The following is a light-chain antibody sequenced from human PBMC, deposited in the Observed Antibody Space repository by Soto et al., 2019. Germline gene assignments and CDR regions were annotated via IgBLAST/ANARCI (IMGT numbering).Light chain of an antibody. J-gene: IGLJ1*01. CDR3: QSYDSTLSARYV. CDR1: SSSIGAGYD. Sequence: QSVLTQPPSVSGAPGQRVTISCTGSSSSIGAGYDVHWYHQLPGAAPKLLVSGNNNRPSGVPDRFSASKSGTSASLAITGLQTEDEGDYYCQSYDSTLSARYVFGTGTKLTVL. V-gene: IGLV1-40*01. CDR2: GNN.